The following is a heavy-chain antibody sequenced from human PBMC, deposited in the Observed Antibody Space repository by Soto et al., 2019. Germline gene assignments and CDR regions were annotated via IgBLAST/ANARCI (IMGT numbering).Heavy chain of an antibody. V-gene: IGHV3-21*01. D-gene: IGHD6-13*01. CDR2: ISRSSSYI. CDR1: GFTFSSYS. J-gene: IGHJ6*02. Sequence: EVQLVESGGGLVKPGGSLRLSCAASGFTFSSYSMNWVRQAPGKGLEWVSSISRSSSYIYYADSVKGRFTISRDNAKNSLYLQMNSLRAEDTAVYYCARDAAYSEGGMDVWGQGTTVTVSS. CDR3: ARDAAYSEGGMDV.